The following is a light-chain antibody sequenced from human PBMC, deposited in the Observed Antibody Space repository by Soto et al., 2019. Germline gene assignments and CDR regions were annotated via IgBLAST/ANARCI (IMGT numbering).Light chain of an antibody. Sequence: DIQMTQSPSTLSASVGDRLTITCRASQSISNWLAWYQQRPGKAPKLLVYDASTLQSGVPSRFSGSGSGTEFTLTISSLQPDDFATYYCQQYNSYRTFGQGTKVDIK. J-gene: IGKJ1*01. V-gene: IGKV1-5*01. CDR3: QQYNSYRT. CDR1: QSISNW. CDR2: DAS.